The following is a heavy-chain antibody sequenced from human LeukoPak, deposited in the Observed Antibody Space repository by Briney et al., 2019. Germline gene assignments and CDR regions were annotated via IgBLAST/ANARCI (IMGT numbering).Heavy chain of an antibody. D-gene: IGHD2-2*01. V-gene: IGHV3-7*01. CDR1: GFTFSSYR. J-gene: IGHJ4*02. CDR3: ARDRTPIVVVPTAPGY. CDR2: IKQDGSEK. Sequence: GGSLRLSCAASGFTFSSYRMSWVRQAPGKGLEWVANIKQDGSEKYYVDSVKGRFTISRDNAKNSLYLQMNSLRAEDTAVYYCARDRTPIVVVPTAPGYWGQGTLVTVSS.